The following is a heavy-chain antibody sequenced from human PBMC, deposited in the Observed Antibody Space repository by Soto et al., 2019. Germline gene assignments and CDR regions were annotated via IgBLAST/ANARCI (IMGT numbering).Heavy chain of an antibody. J-gene: IGHJ4*02. V-gene: IGHV4-34*01. Sequence: SETLSLTCAVYGGSFSGYSWRWIRQPPGKGLEWLGEINHSGSTNYNPSLKSRVTISVDTSKNQFSLKLSSVTAADTAVYYCAVRGLAVAGIDYWGQGTLVTVSS. CDR1: GGSFSGYS. CDR2: INHSGST. D-gene: IGHD6-19*01. CDR3: AVRGLAVAGIDY.